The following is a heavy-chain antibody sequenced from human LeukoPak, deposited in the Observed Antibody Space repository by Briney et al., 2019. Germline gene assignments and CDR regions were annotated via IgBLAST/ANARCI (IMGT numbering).Heavy chain of an antibody. V-gene: IGHV3-7*01. CDR2: IKQDGSEK. Sequence: GGSLRLSCAASGFPFSYYWMSWVRQAPGKGLEWLANIKQDGSEKYYVDSVKGRFTISRDNAKSSMYLQMNSLRVEDTAVYYCARVTDYDGPFDYWGQGTLVIVSS. D-gene: IGHD4-23*01. J-gene: IGHJ4*02. CDR3: ARVTDYDGPFDY. CDR1: GFPFSYYW.